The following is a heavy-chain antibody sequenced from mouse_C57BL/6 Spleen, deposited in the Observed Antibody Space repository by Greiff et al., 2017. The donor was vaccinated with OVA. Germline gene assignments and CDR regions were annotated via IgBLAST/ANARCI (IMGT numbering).Heavy chain of an antibody. V-gene: IGHV1-85*01. CDR2: IYPRDGST. D-gene: IGHD2-3*01. Sequence: QVQLKESGPELVKPGASVKLSCKASGYTFTSYDINWVKQRPGQGLEWIGWIYPRDGSTKYNEKFKGKATLTVDTSSSTAYMELHSLTSEDSAVYVCARSWGLSLRCVDVWGTGTTVTVSS. J-gene: IGHJ1*03. CDR3: ARSWGLSLRCVDV. CDR1: GYTFTSYD.